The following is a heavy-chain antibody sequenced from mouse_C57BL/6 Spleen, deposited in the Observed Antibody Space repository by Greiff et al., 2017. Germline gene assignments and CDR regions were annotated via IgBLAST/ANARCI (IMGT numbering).Heavy chain of an antibody. J-gene: IGHJ2*01. CDR1: GYAFSSSW. CDR2: IYPGDGDT. V-gene: IGHV1-82*01. CDR3: ARDVVYGSSPFDY. Sequence: QVQLQQSGPELVKPGASVKISCKASGYAFSSSWMNWVKQRPGKGLEWIGRIYPGDGDTNYNGKFKGKATLTADKSSSTAYMQLSSLTSEDSAVYFCARDVVYGSSPFDYWGQGTTLTVSS. D-gene: IGHD1-1*01.